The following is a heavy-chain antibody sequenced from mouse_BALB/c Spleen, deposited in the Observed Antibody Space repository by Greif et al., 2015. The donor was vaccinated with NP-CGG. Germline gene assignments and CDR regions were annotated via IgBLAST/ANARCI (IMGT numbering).Heavy chain of an antibody. J-gene: IGHJ4*01. D-gene: IGHD1-1*02. Sequence: DVMLVESGGDLVKPGGSLKLSCAASGFTFSSYGMSWVRQTPDKRLEWVATISSGGSYTYYPDSVKGRFTISRDNAKNTLYLQMSSLKSEDTAMYYCARQRGGIAMDYWGQGTSVTVSS. CDR3: ARQRGGIAMDY. CDR2: ISSGGSYT. V-gene: IGHV5-6*02. CDR1: GFTFSSYG.